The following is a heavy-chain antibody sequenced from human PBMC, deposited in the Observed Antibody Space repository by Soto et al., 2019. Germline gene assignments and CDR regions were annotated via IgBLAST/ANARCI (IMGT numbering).Heavy chain of an antibody. CDR2: IWYDGSNK. CDR1: GFTFSSYG. D-gene: IGHD6-13*01. V-gene: IGHV3-33*01. Sequence: QVQLVESGGGVVQPGRSLRLSCAASGFTFSSYGMHWVRQAPGKGLEWVAVIWYDGSNKYYADSVKGRFTISRDNSKNTLYLQMNSLRAEDTAVYYCARDLGLAAAVALGAFDPWGQGTLVTVSS. CDR3: ARDLGLAAAVALGAFDP. J-gene: IGHJ5*02.